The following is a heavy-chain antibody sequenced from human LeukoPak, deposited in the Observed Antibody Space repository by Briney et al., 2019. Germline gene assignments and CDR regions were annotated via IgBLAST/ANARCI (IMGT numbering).Heavy chain of an antibody. Sequence: PSETLSLTCAVYGGSFSGYYWSWIRQPPGKGLEWIGEINHSGSTNYNPSLKSRVTISVDTSKNQFSLKLSSVTAADTAVYYCARGLIAVAGNNWFDPWGQGTLVTVSS. J-gene: IGHJ5*02. CDR3: ARGLIAVAGNNWFDP. CDR1: GGSFSGYY. D-gene: IGHD6-19*01. CDR2: INHSGST. V-gene: IGHV4-34*01.